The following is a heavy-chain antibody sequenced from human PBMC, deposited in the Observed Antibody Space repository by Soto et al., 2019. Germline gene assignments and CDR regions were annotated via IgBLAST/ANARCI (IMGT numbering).Heavy chain of an antibody. J-gene: IGHJ4*02. CDR1: GGTFSSYA. CDR3: ACFPYYYDSSGYPDSYFDY. V-gene: IGHV1-69*13. CDR2: IIPIFGTA. D-gene: IGHD3-22*01. Sequence: GASVKVSCKASGGTFSSYAISWVRQAPGQGLEWMGGIIPIFGTANYAQKFQGRVTITADESTSTAYMELSSLRSEDTAVYYCACFPYYYDSSGYPDSYFDYWGQGTLVTVSS.